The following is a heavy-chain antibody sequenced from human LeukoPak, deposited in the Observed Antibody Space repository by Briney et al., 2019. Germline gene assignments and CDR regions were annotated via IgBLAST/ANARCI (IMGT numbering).Heavy chain of an antibody. CDR3: AGEYCSGGTCRQGFDY. Sequence: ASVKVSCKASGYTFTAYYMHWVRQAPGQGPEYMGWINPDSGDTKPAQNFQCRVTLTRDTSISTAYMELSSLRSDDSAIYYCAGEYCSGGTCRQGFDYWGQGTLVTVSS. V-gene: IGHV1-2*02. CDR2: INPDSGDT. D-gene: IGHD2-15*01. J-gene: IGHJ4*02. CDR1: GYTFTAYY.